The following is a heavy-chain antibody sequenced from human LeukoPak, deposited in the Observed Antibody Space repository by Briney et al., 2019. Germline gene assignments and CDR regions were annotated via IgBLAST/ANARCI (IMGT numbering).Heavy chain of an antibody. CDR2: INQDGSVQ. CDR1: GFTFSRYW. V-gene: IGHV3-7*01. CDR3: ARDYGGSDFDH. J-gene: IGHJ4*02. Sequence: PGGSLRLSCAASGFTFSRYWMNWVRQAPGKGLEWVANINQDGSVQDYVDSVKGRFTISRDNAKNSLYLQINSLRAEDTAVYYCARDYGGSDFDHWGQGTLVTVSS. D-gene: IGHD3-10*01.